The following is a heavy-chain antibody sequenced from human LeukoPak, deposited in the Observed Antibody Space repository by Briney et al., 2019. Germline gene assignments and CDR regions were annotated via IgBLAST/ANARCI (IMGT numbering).Heavy chain of an antibody. J-gene: IGHJ3*02. CDR1: GFTFSSYW. Sequence: GGSLRLSCAASGFTFSSYWMHWVRQPPGKGLVWVSRINSDGSTTTYADSVKGPFTISRDNAKNTLYLQMNSLRAEDTAVYYCARGGRPTYYYDSSGYDAFDIWGQGTMVTVSS. CDR2: INSDGSTT. CDR3: ARGGRPTYYYDSSGYDAFDI. D-gene: IGHD3-22*01. V-gene: IGHV3-74*01.